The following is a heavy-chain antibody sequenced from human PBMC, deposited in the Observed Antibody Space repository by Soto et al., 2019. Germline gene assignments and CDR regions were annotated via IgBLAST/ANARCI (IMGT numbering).Heavy chain of an antibody. V-gene: IGHV1-46*01. CDR2: INPASGST. CDR1: GYTFTHYY. J-gene: IGHJ5*02. D-gene: IGHD6-25*01. CDR3: GRDLAAGDR. Sequence: QVQLVQSGAEVKKPGASVKLSCRTSGYTFTHYYIHWVRQAPGQGLQWLAIINPASGSTNYAQDFLGRVTLTMDTFTTTVYMELSALRADEADIFYCGRDLAAGDRWGQGTLVTVSS.